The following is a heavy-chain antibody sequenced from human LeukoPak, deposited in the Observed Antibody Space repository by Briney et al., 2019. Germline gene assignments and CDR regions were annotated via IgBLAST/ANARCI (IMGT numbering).Heavy chain of an antibody. V-gene: IGHV3-66*01. Sequence: PGGSLRLSRAVSGFSVTNNYMSWVRQAPGRGLEWVSVIYSGGDTYYADSVKGRFTISRDNSKNTLYLQMNSLRAGDTAVYYCAGTRVTIFGVVIRGFDPWGQGTLVTVSS. J-gene: IGHJ5*02. D-gene: IGHD3-3*01. CDR1: GFSVTNNY. CDR3: AGTRVTIFGVVIRGFDP. CDR2: IYSGGDT.